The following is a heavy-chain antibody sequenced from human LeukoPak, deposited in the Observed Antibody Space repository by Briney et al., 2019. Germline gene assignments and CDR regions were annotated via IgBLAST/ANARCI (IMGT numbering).Heavy chain of an antibody. V-gene: IGHV3-30*02. CDR3: AKFFGPLGYCSSTSCSFDY. CDR2: IRYDGSNK. Sequence: GGSLRLSCAASGFTFSSYGMHWVRQAPGKGLEWVAFIRYDGSNKYYADSVKGRFTISRDNSKNTLYLQMNSLRAEDTAVYYCAKFFGPLGYCSSTSCSFDYWGQGTLVTVSS. CDR1: GFTFSSYG. D-gene: IGHD2-2*01. J-gene: IGHJ4*02.